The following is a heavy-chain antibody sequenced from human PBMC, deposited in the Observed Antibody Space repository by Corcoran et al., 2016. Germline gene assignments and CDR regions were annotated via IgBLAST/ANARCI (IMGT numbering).Heavy chain of an antibody. CDR1: GFTFSSYG. CDR3: AKPLGC. Sequence: QVQLVESGGGVVQPGRSLRLSCAASGFTFSSYGMHWVRQAPGKGLEWVAVISYDGSNKYYADSVKGRFTISRDNSKNTLYLQMNSRRAEDTAVYYCAKPLGCCGQGTLVTVSS. V-gene: IGHV3-30*18. CDR2: ISYDGSNK. D-gene: IGHD3-10*01. J-gene: IGHJ4*02.